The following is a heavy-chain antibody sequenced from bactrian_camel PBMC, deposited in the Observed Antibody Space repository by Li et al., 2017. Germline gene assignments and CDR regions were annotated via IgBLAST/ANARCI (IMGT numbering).Heavy chain of an antibody. J-gene: IGHJ4*01. Sequence: VQLVESGGGSVQAGGSLNPSCVASGYTDSSNCISWFRQAPGQAREGVASIDRLGRSIYASSVEGRFTISEDSSKDTLYLQMSSLKPDDTAVYYCVRDLLTDWGQGTQVTVS. CDR2: IDRLGRS. V-gene: IGHV3S1*01. CDR3: VRDLLTD. CDR1: GYTDSSNC. D-gene: IGHD8*01.